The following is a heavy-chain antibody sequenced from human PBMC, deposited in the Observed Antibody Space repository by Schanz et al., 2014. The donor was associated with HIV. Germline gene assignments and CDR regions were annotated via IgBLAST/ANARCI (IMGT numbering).Heavy chain of an antibody. CDR1: GFTISSNY. CDR2: VYIGDST. J-gene: IGHJ6*02. Sequence: EVQLVETGGGLLQPGGSLRLSCAVSGFTISSNYMSWVRQAPGKGLEWVSVVYIGDSTFYANSVKGRFTISRDDSKNTLYLQMNSLRAEDTAVYYCVRVRSPRVKIVVVMDYYYYAMDVWGQGTTVTVSS. D-gene: IGHD3-22*01. V-gene: IGHV3-53*02. CDR3: VRVRSPRVKIVVVMDYYYYAMDV.